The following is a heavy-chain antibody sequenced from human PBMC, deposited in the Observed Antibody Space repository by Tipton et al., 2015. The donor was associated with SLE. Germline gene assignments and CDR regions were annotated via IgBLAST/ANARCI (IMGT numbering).Heavy chain of an antibody. CDR3: ARDRGY. J-gene: IGHJ4*02. CDR2: VNHRGST. D-gene: IGHD3-16*01. CDR1: GGSFNDYY. V-gene: IGHV4-34*01. Sequence: TLSLTCAVYGGSFNDYYWTWIRQAPGKGLEWIGEVNHRGSTIYNPSLKSRLTISVDRSKNQFSLRLNSVTAADTAVYYCARDRGYWGQGTLVTVSS.